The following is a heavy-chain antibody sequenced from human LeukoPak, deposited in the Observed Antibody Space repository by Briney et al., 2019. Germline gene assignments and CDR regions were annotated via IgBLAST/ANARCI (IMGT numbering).Heavy chain of an antibody. CDR3: VRDSGYSSSWYLIDDDFDI. V-gene: IGHV4-59*02. CDR2: IHYSGRT. D-gene: IGHD6-13*01. CDR1: GGSVSGYY. J-gene: IGHJ3*02. Sequence: SETLSLTCAVSGGSVSGYYWSWVRQFPGRRLEWIGYIHYSGRTNCNPSLKSRITLSLETSSNQISLELKSVTSADTALYYCVRDSGYSSSWYLIDDDFDIWGQGTMVIVSA.